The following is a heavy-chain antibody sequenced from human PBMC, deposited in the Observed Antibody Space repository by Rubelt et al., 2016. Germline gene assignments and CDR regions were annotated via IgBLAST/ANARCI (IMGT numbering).Heavy chain of an antibody. J-gene: IGHJ2*01. CDR1: GFTFNSHG. CDR3: ARGPAERYFDL. V-gene: IGHV3-30*02. Sequence: GGSLRLSCAASGFTFNSHGMHWVRQAPGKGLEWVAFIRYDGSNKYYPNSVKGRFTIARDNSKNTLYLQMDSLRAEDTAVYYCARGPAERYFDLWGRGTLVTVSS. CDR2: IRYDGSNK.